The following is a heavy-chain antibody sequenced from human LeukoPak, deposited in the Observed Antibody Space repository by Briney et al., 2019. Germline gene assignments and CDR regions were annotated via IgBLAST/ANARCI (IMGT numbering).Heavy chain of an antibody. D-gene: IGHD3-10*01. V-gene: IGHV1-18*01. CDR3: ARDRRPLLWFGELSKVSLYTPMDN. CDR1: GYTFTSYG. Sequence: GASVKVSCKASGYTFTSYGISLARQAPGQGLEWMGWISAYNGNTNYAQKLQGRVTMTTDTSTSTAYMELRSLRSDDTAVYYCARDRRPLLWFGELSKVSLYTPMDNWGQGTTVTVSS. CDR2: ISAYNGNT. J-gene: IGHJ6*02.